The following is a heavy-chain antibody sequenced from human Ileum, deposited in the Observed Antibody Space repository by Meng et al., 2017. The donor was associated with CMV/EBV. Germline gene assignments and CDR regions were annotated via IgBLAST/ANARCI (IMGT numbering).Heavy chain of an antibody. D-gene: IGHD1-14*01. CDR3: ARGQDNHKGGVH. CDR1: DASFSDFY. CDR2: IHPSGST. Sequence: QLWGAGLLTPSETLSLTCDVYDASFSDFYWSWTRHLPGKGLEWIGEIHPSGSTHYNPSLESRVSISVHMSNNQFSLKVPSVTAADTAVYYCARGQDNHKGGVHWGQGTLVTVSS. V-gene: IGHV4-34*01. J-gene: IGHJ4*02.